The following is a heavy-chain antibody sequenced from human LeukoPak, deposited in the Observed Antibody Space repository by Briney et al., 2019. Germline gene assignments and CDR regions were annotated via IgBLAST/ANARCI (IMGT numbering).Heavy chain of an antibody. D-gene: IGHD1-26*01. CDR1: GGSFSGYY. CDR2: INHSGST. CDR3: ARISGSYFGVDY. Sequence: PSETLSLTCAVYGGSFSGYYWSWIRQPPGKGLEWIGEINHSGSTNYNPSLKSRVTISVDTSKNQFSLKLSSVTAADTAVYYCARISGSYFGVDYWGQGTLVTVSS. J-gene: IGHJ4*02. V-gene: IGHV4-34*01.